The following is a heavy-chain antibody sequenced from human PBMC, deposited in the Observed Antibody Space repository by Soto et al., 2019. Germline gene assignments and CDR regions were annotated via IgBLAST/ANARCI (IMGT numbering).Heavy chain of an antibody. Sequence: ASVKVSCKASGYTFTSYGIRWVRQAPGQGLEWMGRISAYNGNTNYAQKLQGRVTMTTDTSTSTAYMERRSLRSEDTAVYYCARGRGSHNWFDPGGQGTLVSSPQ. CDR1: GYTFTSYG. D-gene: IGHD2-15*01. CDR2: ISAYNGNT. CDR3: ARGRGSHNWFDP. V-gene: IGHV1-18*01. J-gene: IGHJ5*02.